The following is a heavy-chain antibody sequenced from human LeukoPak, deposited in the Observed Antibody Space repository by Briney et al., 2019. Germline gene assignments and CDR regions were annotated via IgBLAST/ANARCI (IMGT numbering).Heavy chain of an antibody. J-gene: IGHJ4*02. D-gene: IGHD6-13*01. Sequence: PSETLSLTCTVSGGSISSSSYYWGWIRQPPGKGLEWIGSIYYSGRTYYNPSLKSRVTISVDTSKNQFSLKLSSVTAADTAVYYCARRGSSWTDINPVDYWGQGTLVTVSS. CDR3: ARRGSSWTDINPVDY. CDR1: GGSISSSSYY. V-gene: IGHV4-39*01. CDR2: IYYSGRT.